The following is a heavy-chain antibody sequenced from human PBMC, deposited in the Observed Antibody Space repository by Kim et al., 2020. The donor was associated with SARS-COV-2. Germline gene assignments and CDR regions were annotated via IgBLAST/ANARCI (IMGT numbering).Heavy chain of an antibody. D-gene: IGHD6-13*01. J-gene: IGHJ6*03. CDR3: ARGGQLVWYYYYYMDV. Sequence: LKSRVSISVDTSKNQFSLKLSSVTAADTAVYYCARGGQLVWYYYYYMDVWGKGTTVTVSS. V-gene: IGHV4-34*01.